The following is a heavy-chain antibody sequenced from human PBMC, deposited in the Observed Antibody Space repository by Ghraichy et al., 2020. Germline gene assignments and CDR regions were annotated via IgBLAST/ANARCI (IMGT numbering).Heavy chain of an antibody. J-gene: IGHJ4*02. CDR1: GGSVSSGSYY. V-gene: IGHV4-61*01. D-gene: IGHD1-26*01. CDR2: IYYIGST. CDR3: AREGAVGATLVDY. Sequence: SETLSLTCTVSGGSVSSGSYYWSWIRQPPGKGLEWIGYIYYIGSTNYTPSLKSRVTISVDTSKNQFSLKLSSVTAVDTAVYYCAREGAVGATLVDYWGQGTLVTVSS.